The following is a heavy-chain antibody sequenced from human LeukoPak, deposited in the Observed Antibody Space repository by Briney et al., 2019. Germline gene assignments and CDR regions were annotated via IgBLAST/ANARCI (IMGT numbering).Heavy chain of an antibody. D-gene: IGHD6-19*01. J-gene: IGHJ4*02. CDR3: ARDLWTYSSGWYVSHY. Sequence: ASVKVSCKASGYTFTSYGISWVRQAPGQGLEWMGWISAYNGNTNYAQKLQGRVTMTTDTSTSTAYMELRSLRSDDTAVYYCARDLWTYSSGWYVSHYRGQGTLVTVSS. CDR1: GYTFTSYG. CDR2: ISAYNGNT. V-gene: IGHV1-18*01.